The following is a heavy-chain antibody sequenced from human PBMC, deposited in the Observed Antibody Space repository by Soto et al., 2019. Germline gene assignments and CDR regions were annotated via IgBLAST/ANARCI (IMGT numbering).Heavy chain of an antibody. CDR1: GYTFTSYG. J-gene: IGHJ4*02. D-gene: IGHD5-12*01. CDR3: ARFSGSGYDWDYFDY. Sequence: ASVKVSCKASGYTFTSYGISWVRQAPGQGLEWMGWISAYNGNTNYAQKLQGRVTMTTDTSTSTAYMELRSLRSDDTAVYYCARFSGSGYDWDYFDYWGQGTLVTVSS. CDR2: ISAYNGNT. V-gene: IGHV1-18*01.